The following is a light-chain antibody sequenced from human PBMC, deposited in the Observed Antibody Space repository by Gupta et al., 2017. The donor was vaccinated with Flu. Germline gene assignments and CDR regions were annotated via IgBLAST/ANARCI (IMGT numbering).Light chain of an antibody. J-gene: IGLJ2*01. CDR3: SSYGGTKASV. V-gene: IGLV2-14*04. CDR1: SREIGSHNR. CDR2: DAR. Sequence: SITIYFTGTSREIGSHNRVSSYQQHPGRAPQVIKDDARHRPSGVSDRFSGENSGKTTLLSISGLQADDDASYCCSSYGGTKASVFGGGTKLTVL.